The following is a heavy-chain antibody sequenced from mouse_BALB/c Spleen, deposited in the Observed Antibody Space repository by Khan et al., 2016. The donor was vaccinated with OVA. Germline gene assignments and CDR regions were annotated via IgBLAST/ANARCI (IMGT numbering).Heavy chain of an antibody. Sequence: QVQLKESGPGLVAPSQSLSITCTVSGFSLSNYGVHWVRQPPGKGLEWLEVIWTGGITNYNSALMSRLSISKDNSKSQVFLKMNRLQTDDTAIYYCARSYDYDVGGFAYWGQGTLVTVSA. D-gene: IGHD2-4*01. CDR1: GFSLSNYG. J-gene: IGHJ3*01. CDR3: ARSYDYDVGGFAY. CDR2: IWTGGIT. V-gene: IGHV2-9*02.